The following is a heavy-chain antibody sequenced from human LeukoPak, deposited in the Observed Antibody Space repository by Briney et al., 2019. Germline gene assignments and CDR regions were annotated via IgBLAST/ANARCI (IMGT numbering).Heavy chain of an antibody. CDR3: AIIPYYYDSSGLVDY. CDR2: INHSGST. CDR1: GGSFSGYY. J-gene: IGHJ4*02. D-gene: IGHD3-22*01. V-gene: IGHV4-34*01. Sequence: PSETLSLTCAVYGGSFSGYYWSWIRQPPGKGLEWIGEINHSGSTNYNPSLKSRVTISVDTSKNQFSLKLSSVTAADTAVYYCAIIPYYYDSSGLVDYWGQGTLVTVSS.